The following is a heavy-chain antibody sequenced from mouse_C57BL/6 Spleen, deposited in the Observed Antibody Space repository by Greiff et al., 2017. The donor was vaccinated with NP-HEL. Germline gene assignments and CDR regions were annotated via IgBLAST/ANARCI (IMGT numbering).Heavy chain of an antibody. V-gene: IGHV1-82*01. J-gene: IGHJ1*03. CDR3: ARTTVVASEYFDV. Sequence: QQSGPELVKPGASVKISCKASGYAFSSSWMNWVKQRPGKGLEWIGRIYPGDGDTNYNGTFKGKATLTADKSSSTAYMQLSSLTSEDSAVYFCARTTVVASEYFDVWGTGTTVTVSS. CDR1: GYAFSSSW. CDR2: IYPGDGDT. D-gene: IGHD1-1*01.